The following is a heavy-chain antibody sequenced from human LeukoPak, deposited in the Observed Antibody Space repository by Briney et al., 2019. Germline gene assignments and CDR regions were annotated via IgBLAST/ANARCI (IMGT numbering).Heavy chain of an antibody. CDR1: GGSISSSSYY. Sequence: SETLSLTCTVSGGSISSSSYYWGWIRQPPGKGLEWIGSIYHSGSTYYNPSLKSRVTISVDTSKNQFSLKLSSVTAADTAVYYCARAVAGKEDYYYYYYMDVWGKGTTVTVSS. CDR2: IYHSGST. CDR3: ARAVAGKEDYYYYYYMDV. D-gene: IGHD6-19*01. V-gene: IGHV4-39*07. J-gene: IGHJ6*03.